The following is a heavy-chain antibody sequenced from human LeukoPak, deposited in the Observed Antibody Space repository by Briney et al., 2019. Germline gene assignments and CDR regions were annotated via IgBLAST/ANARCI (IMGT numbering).Heavy chain of an antibody. V-gene: IGHV3-66*01. D-gene: IGHD3-9*01. CDR1: GFTVSSNY. CDR3: ARGPAIFGSDFDY. J-gene: IGHJ4*02. CDR2: IYSGGST. Sequence: PGGSLRLSCAASGFTVSSNYMSWVRQAPGKGLEWVSVIYSGGSTYYADSVEGRFTISRDNSKNTLYLQMNSLRAEGTAVYCCARGPAIFGSDFDYWGQGTLVTVSS.